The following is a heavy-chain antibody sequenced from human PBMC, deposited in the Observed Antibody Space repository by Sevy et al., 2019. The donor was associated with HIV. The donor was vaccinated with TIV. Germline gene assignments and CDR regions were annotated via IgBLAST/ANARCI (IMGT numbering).Heavy chain of an antibody. V-gene: IGHV3-72*01. D-gene: IGHD6-13*01. J-gene: IGHJ4*02. CDR3: ATHAGIAAAGRVFDY. CDR1: GFTFSDHY. Sequence: GSLRLSCVASGFTFSDHYMEWVRQAPGKGLEWVGRTKNKADGYTTEYAASVKGRFTISRDDFKNSLYVQMNSLKTEDTAVYYCATHAGIAAAGRVFDYWGQGTLVTVSS. CDR2: TKNKADGYTT.